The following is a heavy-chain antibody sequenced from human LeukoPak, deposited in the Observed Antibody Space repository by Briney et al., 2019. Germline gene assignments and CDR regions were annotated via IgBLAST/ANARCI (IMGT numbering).Heavy chain of an antibody. CDR2: ISAYNGNT. V-gene: IGHV1-18*01. J-gene: IGHJ4*02. CDR3: ARAAEEEEYQLLCLDY. Sequence: ASVKVSCKASGYTFTNYGVSWVRQAPGQGLEWMGWISAYNGNTNYAQKLQGRVTMTTDPSTSTAYMELRTLRSDDTAVYHCARAAEEEEYQLLCLDYWGQGTLVTVSS. CDR1: GYTFTNYG. D-gene: IGHD2-2*01.